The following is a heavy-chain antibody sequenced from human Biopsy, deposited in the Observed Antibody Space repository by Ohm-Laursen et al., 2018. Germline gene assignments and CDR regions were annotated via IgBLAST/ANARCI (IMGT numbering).Heavy chain of an antibody. CDR1: GFSFSSYG. D-gene: IGHD1-26*01. V-gene: IGHV3-33*01. CDR2: LWYDGTNK. CDR3: ARLNSGTYDASDL. Sequence: SLRLSCTASGFSFSSYGMHWVRQAPGKGLEWVAVLWYDGTNKYYADSVKGRFTISRDNAQNSLYLHMNSLRAEDTAVYYCARLNSGTYDASDLWGQGTMVIASS. J-gene: IGHJ3*01.